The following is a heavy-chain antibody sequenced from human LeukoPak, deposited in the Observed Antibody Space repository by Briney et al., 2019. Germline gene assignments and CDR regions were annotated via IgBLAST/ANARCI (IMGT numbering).Heavy chain of an antibody. J-gene: IGHJ4*02. D-gene: IGHD6-19*01. Sequence: GGSLRLSCAASGFTFSSYEMNWVRQAPGKGLEWVPYISSSGSTIYYADSVKGRFTISRDNAKNSLYLQMNSLRAEDTAVYYCARTVAGMFDYWGQGTLVTVSS. CDR1: GFTFSSYE. CDR3: ARTVAGMFDY. V-gene: IGHV3-48*03. CDR2: ISSSGSTI.